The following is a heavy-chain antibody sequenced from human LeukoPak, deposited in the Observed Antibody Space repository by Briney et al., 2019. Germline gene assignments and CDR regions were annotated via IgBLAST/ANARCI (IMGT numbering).Heavy chain of an antibody. CDR1: GGSISSYY. CDR3: ARHAGYDSSAVDY. J-gene: IGHJ4*02. V-gene: IGHV4-59*08. D-gene: IGHD6-25*01. CDR2: IYYSGST. Sequence: SETLPLTCTVSGGSISSYYWSWIRQPPGKGLEWIGYIYYSGSTNYNPSLKSRVTISVDTSKNQFSLKLSSVTAADTAVYYCARHAGYDSSAVDYWGQGTLVTVSS.